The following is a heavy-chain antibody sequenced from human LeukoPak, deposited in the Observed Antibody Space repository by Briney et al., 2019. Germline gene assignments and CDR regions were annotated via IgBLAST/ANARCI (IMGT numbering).Heavy chain of an antibody. V-gene: IGHV1-24*01. CDR3: ATDLGGADAFDI. CDR2: FDPEDGET. Sequence: ASVTVSCKVSGYTLTELSMHWVRQAPGKGLEWMGGFDPEDGETIYAQKFQGRVTMTEDTSTDTAYMELSSLRSEDTAVYYCATDLGGADAFDIWGQGTMVTVSS. J-gene: IGHJ3*02. CDR1: GYTLTELS. D-gene: IGHD4-23*01.